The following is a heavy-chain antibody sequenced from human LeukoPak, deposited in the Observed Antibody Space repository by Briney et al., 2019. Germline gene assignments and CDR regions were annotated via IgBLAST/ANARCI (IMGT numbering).Heavy chain of an antibody. V-gene: IGHV4-39*01. CDR1: GGSISSSSYY. D-gene: IGHD2-2*01. CDR2: IYYSGST. J-gene: IGHJ3*02. CDR3: ARNLRSRYCSSTSCERLDAFDI. Sequence: SETLSLTCAVSGGSISSSSYYWGWIRQPPGKGLEWIGSIYYSGSTYYNPSLKSRVTISVDTSKNQFPLKLSSVTAADTAVYYCARNLRSRYCSSTSCERLDAFDIWGQGTMVTVSS.